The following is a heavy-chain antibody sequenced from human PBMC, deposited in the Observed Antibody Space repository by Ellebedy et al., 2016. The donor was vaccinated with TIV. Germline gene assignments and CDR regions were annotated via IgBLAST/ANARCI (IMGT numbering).Heavy chain of an antibody. CDR3: ARGGSGSYYYYYYGMDV. CDR2: INPNSGGT. D-gene: IGHD3-10*01. Sequence: ASVKVSCXASGYTFTGYYMHWVRQAPGQGLEWMGWINPNSGGTNYAQKFQGWVTMTRDTSISTAYMELSRLRSDDTAVYYCARGGSGSYYYYYYGMDVWGQGTTVTVSS. J-gene: IGHJ6*02. V-gene: IGHV1-2*04. CDR1: GYTFTGYY.